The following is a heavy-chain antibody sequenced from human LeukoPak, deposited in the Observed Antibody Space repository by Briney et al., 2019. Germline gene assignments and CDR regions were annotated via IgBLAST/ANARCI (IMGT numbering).Heavy chain of an antibody. D-gene: IGHD3-10*02. CDR2: IYYSGNT. CDR3: ARSTGTTMFIDY. Sequence: SETQSLTCTVSGGSISPYYWSWIRQPPGKGLEWLGYIYYSGNTDYNPSLKSRVAISVDTSKNQFSLKLSSVTAADTAVYYCARSTGTTMFIDYWGQGTLVTVSS. J-gene: IGHJ4*02. CDR1: GGSISPYY. V-gene: IGHV4-59*01.